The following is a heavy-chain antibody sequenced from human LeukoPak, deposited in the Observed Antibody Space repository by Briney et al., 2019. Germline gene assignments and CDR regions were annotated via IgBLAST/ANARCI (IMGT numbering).Heavy chain of an antibody. CDR2: IIPILGIA. V-gene: IGHV1-69*04. Sequence: SVKVSCKASGYTFTGYYMHWVRQAPGQGLEWMGRIIPILGIANYAQKFQGRVTITADKSTSTAYMELSSLRSEDTAVYYCARDSQLTGDLYWGQGTLVTVSS. CDR3: ARDSQLTGDLY. J-gene: IGHJ4*02. D-gene: IGHD7-27*01. CDR1: GYTFTGYY.